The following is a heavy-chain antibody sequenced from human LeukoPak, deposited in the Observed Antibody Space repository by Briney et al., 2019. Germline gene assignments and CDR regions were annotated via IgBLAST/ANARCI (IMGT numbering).Heavy chain of an antibody. D-gene: IGHD3-9*01. Sequence: GGSLRLSCAGSAFIFSDYWMGWVRQGPGKGLEWVSAICGSGGSTYYADSVKGRFTICRDNAKNTLYLQMNSLRAEDTDVYDCAKDFSYRLRYFDWLFDYWGQGTLVTVSS. V-gene: IGHV3-23*01. CDR2: ICGSGGST. CDR1: AFIFSDYW. CDR3: AKDFSYRLRYFDWLFDY. J-gene: IGHJ4*02.